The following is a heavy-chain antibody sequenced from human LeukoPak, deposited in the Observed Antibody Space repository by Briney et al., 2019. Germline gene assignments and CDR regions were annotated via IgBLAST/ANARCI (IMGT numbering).Heavy chain of an antibody. Sequence: RPGGSLRLSCAASGFTFSSYAVSWVRQAPGKGLEWVSAISGSGGSTYYADSVKGRFTISRDNSKNTLYLQMNSLRAEDTAVYYCAKGSYYDSSGSFYFDYWGQGTLVTVSS. CDR2: ISGSGGST. CDR3: AKGSYYDSSGSFYFDY. D-gene: IGHD3-22*01. V-gene: IGHV3-23*01. CDR1: GFTFSSYA. J-gene: IGHJ4*02.